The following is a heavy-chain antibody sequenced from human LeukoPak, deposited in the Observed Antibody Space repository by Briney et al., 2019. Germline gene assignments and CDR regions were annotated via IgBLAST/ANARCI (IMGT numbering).Heavy chain of an antibody. CDR2: ISPSSTRI. CDR1: GFTFSSYD. V-gene: IGHV3-48*04. Sequence: GGSLRLSCAASGFTFSSYDMNWVRQAPGKGLEWVSYISPSSTRIDYAASVRGRFTISRDNAKRSLYLQMSSLRAEDTAVYYCAKDIPSYSGSDYWGQGTLVTVSS. D-gene: IGHD1-26*01. CDR3: AKDIPSYSGSDY. J-gene: IGHJ4*02.